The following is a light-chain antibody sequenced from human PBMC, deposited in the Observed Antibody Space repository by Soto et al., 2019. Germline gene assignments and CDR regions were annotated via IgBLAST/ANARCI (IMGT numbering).Light chain of an antibody. CDR1: QSIGDS. Sequence: DVQMTQSPSTVSASIGDRVTITCRARQSIGDSLAWYQQKPGKGPKVLIYRASSLKRGVPSRFSGSGAGTDFTLTIRSLQPDDFGTYYCQQYHTYSLTFGQGTRVEIK. CDR2: RAS. J-gene: IGKJ1*01. CDR3: QQYHTYSLT. V-gene: IGKV1-5*03.